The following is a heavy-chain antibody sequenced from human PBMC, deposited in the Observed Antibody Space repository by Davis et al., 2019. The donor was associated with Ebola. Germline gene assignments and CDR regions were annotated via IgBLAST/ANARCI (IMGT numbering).Heavy chain of an antibody. CDR2: VYPKSGGT. CDR1: GYTFTDNY. CDR3: ARVLRLGELSLHY. Sequence: ASVTVSCKASGYTFTDNYIHWVRQAPGQGLEWLGWVYPKSGGTDSAQKFQGRVTMTSDTSITTAYMELSSLTSDDTAVYYCARVLRLGELSLHYWGQGTLVTVSS. V-gene: IGHV1-2*02. D-gene: IGHD3-16*02. J-gene: IGHJ4*02.